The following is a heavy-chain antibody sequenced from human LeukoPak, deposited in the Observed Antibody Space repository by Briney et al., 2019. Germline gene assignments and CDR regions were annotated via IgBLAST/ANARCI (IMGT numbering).Heavy chain of an antibody. CDR2: IYYSGST. V-gene: IGHV4-59*01. J-gene: IGHJ5*02. D-gene: IGHD2-15*01. CDR3: AREETWCSGGSCYSGWFDP. Sequence: SETLSLTCTVSGGSISSYYWGWIRQPPGKGLEWIGYIYYSGSTNYNPSLKSRVTISVDTSKNQFSLKLSSVTAADTAVYYCAREETWCSGGSCYSGWFDPWGQGTLVTVSS. CDR1: GGSISSYY.